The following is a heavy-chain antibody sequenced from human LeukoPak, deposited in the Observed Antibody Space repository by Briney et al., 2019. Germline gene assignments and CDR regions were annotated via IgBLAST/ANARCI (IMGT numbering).Heavy chain of an antibody. CDR3: ARGQELDDGVFDS. Sequence: GGSLRLSCAASGFTFSSFSMTWVRQAPGTGLEWVSTLRSNGDTAYNADSVKGRFTISRDNSKNTVYLQMNILRVEDTAIYYCARGQELDDGVFDSWGQGTLVTVSA. J-gene: IGHJ4*02. D-gene: IGHD1-1*01. CDR2: LRSNGDTA. CDR1: GFTFSSFS. V-gene: IGHV3-23*01.